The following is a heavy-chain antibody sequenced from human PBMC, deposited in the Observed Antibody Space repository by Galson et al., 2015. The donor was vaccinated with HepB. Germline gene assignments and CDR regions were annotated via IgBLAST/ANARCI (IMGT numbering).Heavy chain of an antibody. Sequence: SVKVSCKASGYTFTNYYMHWVRQAPGQGLEWMGIINPSGGVTSYAQKFQGRVTMTRDTSTSTVYMEVSSLRSEDTAVYYCARDDVVGATYFRYHYSYYMDVWGQGTTVTVSS. D-gene: IGHD1-26*01. V-gene: IGHV1-46*03. J-gene: IGHJ6*02. CDR3: ARDDVVGATYFRYHYSYYMDV. CDR2: INPSGGVT. CDR1: GYTFTNYY.